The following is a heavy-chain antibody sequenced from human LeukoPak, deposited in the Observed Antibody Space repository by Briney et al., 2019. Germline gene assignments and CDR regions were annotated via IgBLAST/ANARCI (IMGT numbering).Heavy chain of an antibody. D-gene: IGHD3-10*01. CDR1: GYTFTGYY. J-gene: IGHJ6*03. V-gene: IGHV1-2*02. CDR2: INPNSGGT. Sequence: GASVKVSCKASGYTFTGYYMHWVRQAPGQGLEGMGWINPNSGGTNYAQKYQGRVTMTRDTSISTAYMELSRLRSDDTAVYYCARGHEVRGTSYYYYMDVWGKGTTVTISS. CDR3: ARGHEVRGTSYYYYMDV.